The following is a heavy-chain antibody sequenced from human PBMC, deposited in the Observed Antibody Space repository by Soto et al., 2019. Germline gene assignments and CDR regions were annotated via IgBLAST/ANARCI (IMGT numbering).Heavy chain of an antibody. CDR2: ISGGGDNT. V-gene: IGHV3-23*01. Sequence: EVQLLESGGGLVEPGGSLRLSCAASGFRFSSYAMSRVRQAPGKGLEWVSGISGGGDNTYYADSVKGRFTISRDTSRMTVWLQMNSLRAEDTAVYYCAKDLATLTPRYFLHWGQGTLVAVSS. CDR3: AKDLATLTPRYFLH. CDR1: GFRFSSYA. D-gene: IGHD4-17*01. J-gene: IGHJ1*01.